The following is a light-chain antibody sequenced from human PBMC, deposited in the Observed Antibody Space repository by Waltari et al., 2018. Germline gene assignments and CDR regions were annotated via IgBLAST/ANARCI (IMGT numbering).Light chain of an antibody. V-gene: IGLV2-14*01. CDR1: SSAIGGYDY. Sequence: QSALTQPASVSGSPGQSTPISFTGTSSAIGGYDYVALYQQHPGKVPTLMIYDVTKRPSGVSDRFSGSKSGNTASLTISGLQADDESDYYCGSYTSSGTLLFGGGTTLTVL. CDR3: GSYTSSGTLL. J-gene: IGLJ3*02. CDR2: DVT.